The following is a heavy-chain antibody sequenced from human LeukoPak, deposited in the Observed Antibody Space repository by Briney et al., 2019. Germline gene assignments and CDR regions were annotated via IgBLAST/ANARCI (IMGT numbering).Heavy chain of an antibody. Sequence: SETLSLTCTVSGGSISSGGYYWSWIRQHPGKGLEWIGYIYYSGSTYYNPSLKSRVIISVDTSKNQFSLKLSSVTAADTAVYYCARGTYGDYGGDFDYWGQGTLVTVSS. V-gene: IGHV4-31*03. D-gene: IGHD4-17*01. CDR3: ARGTYGDYGGDFDY. CDR2: IYYSGST. J-gene: IGHJ4*02. CDR1: GGSISSGGYY.